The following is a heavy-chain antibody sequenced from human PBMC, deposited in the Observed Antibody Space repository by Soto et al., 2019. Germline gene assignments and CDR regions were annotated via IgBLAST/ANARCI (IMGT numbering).Heavy chain of an antibody. D-gene: IGHD3-10*01. V-gene: IGHV3-30-3*01. J-gene: IGHJ5*02. Sequence: GGSLRLSCAASGFTFSSYAMHWVRQAPGKGLEWVAVISYDGSNKYYADSVKGRFTISRDNSKNTLYLQMNSLKAEDTAVYYCARVSAPNGELLSYNWFDPWGQGTLVTVSS. CDR3: ARVSAPNGELLSYNWFDP. CDR1: GFTFSSYA. CDR2: ISYDGSNK.